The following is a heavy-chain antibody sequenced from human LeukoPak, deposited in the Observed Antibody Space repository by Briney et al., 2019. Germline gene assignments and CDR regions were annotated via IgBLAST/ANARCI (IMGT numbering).Heavy chain of an antibody. CDR3: ARVEGNWFDP. J-gene: IGHJ5*02. V-gene: IGHV4-39*07. CDR2: IYYGGST. CDR1: GGSISSSDYY. Sequence: SETLSLTCTVSGGSISSSDYYWGWIRQPPGKGLEWIGSIYYGGSTNYNPSLKSRVTISVDTSKNQFSLKLSSVTAADTAVYYCARVEGNWFDPWGQGTLVTVSS.